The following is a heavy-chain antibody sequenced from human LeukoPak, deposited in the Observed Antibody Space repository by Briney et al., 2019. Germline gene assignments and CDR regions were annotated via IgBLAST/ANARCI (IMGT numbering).Heavy chain of an antibody. CDR2: IYPGDSDT. V-gene: IGHV5-51*01. CDR3: ARLSAARFVDY. J-gene: IGHJ4*02. CDR1: GYSFSIYW. Sequence: GESLKISCKGSGYSFSIYWIGWVRQMPGKGLEWMGIIYPGDSDTRYSPSFQGQVTISADKFISTAYLQWSSLKASDTAMYYCARLSAARFVDYWGQGTLVTVSS. D-gene: IGHD6-6*01.